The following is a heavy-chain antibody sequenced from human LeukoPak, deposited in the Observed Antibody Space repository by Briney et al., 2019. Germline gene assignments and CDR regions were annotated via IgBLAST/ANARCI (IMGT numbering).Heavy chain of an antibody. D-gene: IGHD6-13*01. CDR1: GYTFTSYD. V-gene: IGHV1-8*01. CDR3: ARQGSSWYYYYYYYYMDV. Sequence: ASVKVSCKASGYTFTSYDINWVRQATGQGLEWMGWMNPNSGNTGYAQKFQGRVTMTRNTSISTAYMELSSLRSEDTAVYYCARQGSSWYYYYYYYYMDVWGKGTTVTISS. J-gene: IGHJ6*03. CDR2: MNPNSGNT.